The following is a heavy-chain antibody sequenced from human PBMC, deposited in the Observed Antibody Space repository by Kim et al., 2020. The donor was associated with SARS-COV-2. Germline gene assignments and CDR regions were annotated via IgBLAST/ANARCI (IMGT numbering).Heavy chain of an antibody. CDR1: GGSISSSNW. V-gene: IGHV4-4*02. CDR2: IYHSGST. CDR3: ARDRGIRDQPSLRYDYWRGSDQVGYYYGMDV. Sequence: SETLSLTCAVSGGSISSSNWWSWVRQPPGKGLEWIGEIYHSGSTNYNPSLKSRLTISVDKSKNQFSLKLSSVTAADTAVYYCARDRGIRDQPSLRYDYWRGSDQVGYYYGMDVWGQGTTVTVSS. J-gene: IGHJ6*02. D-gene: IGHD3-3*01.